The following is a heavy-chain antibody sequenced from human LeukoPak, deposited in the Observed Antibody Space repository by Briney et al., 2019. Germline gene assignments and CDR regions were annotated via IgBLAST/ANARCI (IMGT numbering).Heavy chain of an antibody. V-gene: IGHV4-59*01. CDR3: ARGRSNYYGMDV. J-gene: IGHJ6*02. CDR1: DGSINSYY. D-gene: IGHD1-26*01. CDR2: IYYNGNT. Sequence: PSETLSLTCSVSDGSINSYYWNWIRRPPGKGLEWIGYIYYNGNTNYSPSLKSRVTMTVDTSKNLFSLKVSSVTAADTAVYYCARGRSNYYGMDVWGQGTTVTVSS.